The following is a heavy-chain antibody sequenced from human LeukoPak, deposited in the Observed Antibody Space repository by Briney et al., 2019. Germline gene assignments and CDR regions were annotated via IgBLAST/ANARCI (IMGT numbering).Heavy chain of an antibody. CDR3: ARGGGDSGYDYDDF. J-gene: IGHJ4*02. Sequence: GGSLRLSCAASGFTFSYYSMNWVRQSPGKGLEWVSSISRSSTYTYYADSLKGRIAISRDNSKNSLYLQMNSLRVEDAAVYYCARGGGDSGYDYDDFWGQGTLVTVSS. D-gene: IGHD5-12*01. CDR1: GFTFSYYS. CDR2: ISRSSTYT. V-gene: IGHV3-21*01.